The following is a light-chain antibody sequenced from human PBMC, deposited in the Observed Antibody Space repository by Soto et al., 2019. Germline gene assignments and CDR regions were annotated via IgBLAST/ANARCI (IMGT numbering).Light chain of an antibody. CDR3: SSYTISSTQV. CDR2: EVN. CDR1: SSDVGGYNY. V-gene: IGLV2-14*01. Sequence: QSVLTQPASVSGSPGQSTTISCTGTSSDVGGYNYVSWYQQHPGKAPKLVIYEVNNRPSGVSDRFFGSKSGNTASLTISGLQTEDEADYYCSSYTISSTQVFGAGTKLTVL. J-gene: IGLJ1*01.